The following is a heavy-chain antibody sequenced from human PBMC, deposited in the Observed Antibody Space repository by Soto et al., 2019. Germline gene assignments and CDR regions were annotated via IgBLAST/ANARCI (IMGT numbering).Heavy chain of an antibody. D-gene: IGHD3-16*01. CDR2: IYHSGST. V-gene: IGHV4-4*02. CDR3: AGGIDY. J-gene: IGHJ4*02. Sequence: QVQLQESGPGLVKPSGTLSLTCADSGGSISSSNWWSWVRKPPGKGLEWIGEIYHSGSTNYNPCLKSRVNRPGDKSENQSSLRRSSVAAADTAVCYCAGGIDYWGQGTLVTVSS. CDR1: GGSISSSNW.